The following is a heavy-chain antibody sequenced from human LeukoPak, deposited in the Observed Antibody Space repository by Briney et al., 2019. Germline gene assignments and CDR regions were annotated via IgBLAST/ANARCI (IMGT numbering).Heavy chain of an antibody. CDR3: ARSFRDSSGYYSNFDY. J-gene: IGHJ4*02. CDR2: ISAYNGNT. D-gene: IGHD3-22*01. CDR1: GYTFTSYG. V-gene: IGHV1-18*01. Sequence: GASVKVSCKASGYTFTSYGISWVRQAPGQGLEWMGWISAYNGNTNYAQKLQGRVTMTTDTSTSTAYMELRSLRSGDTAVYYCARSFRDSSGYYSNFDYWGQGTLVTVSS.